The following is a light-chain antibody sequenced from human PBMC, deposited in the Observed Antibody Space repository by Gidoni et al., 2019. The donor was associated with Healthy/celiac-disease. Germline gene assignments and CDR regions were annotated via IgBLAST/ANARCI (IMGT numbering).Light chain of an antibody. CDR3: QQRSNWPIT. CDR2: DAS. Sequence: EIGLTQSPATLSLSPGERATLSCRASQSVSRYLAWYQQKPGQAPRLLIYDASNRATGIPARFSGSGSGTDFTLTISSLEPEDFAVYYCQQRSNWPITFGQGTRLEI. V-gene: IGKV3-11*01. CDR1: QSVSRY. J-gene: IGKJ5*01.